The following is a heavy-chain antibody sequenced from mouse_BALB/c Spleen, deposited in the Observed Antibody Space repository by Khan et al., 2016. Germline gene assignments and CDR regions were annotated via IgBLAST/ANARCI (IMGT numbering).Heavy chain of an antibody. V-gene: IGHV1-52*01. J-gene: IGHJ2*01. CDR2: IDPYDSET. CDR1: GHPFTSYW. CDR3: ARGSKVFDD. Sequence: QVQLQQPGAELVRPGASVKLSCKASGHPFTSYWMNWVKQRPEQGLEWIGRIDPYDSETHYDQKIKDKAILTVDKSSSTAYMQISSLTSEDAAVYYCARGSKVFDDWGQGTTLTVSS.